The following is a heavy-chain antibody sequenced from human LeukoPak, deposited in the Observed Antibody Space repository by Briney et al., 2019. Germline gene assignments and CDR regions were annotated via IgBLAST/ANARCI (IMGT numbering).Heavy chain of an antibody. D-gene: IGHD3-16*01. CDR2: ISGSGGST. J-gene: IGHJ4*02. Sequence: PGGSLRLSCAASGFTFDDYAMHWVRQAPGKGLEWVSAISGSGGSTYYADSVKGRFTISRDNSKNTLYLQMNSLRAEDTAVYYCAKTSTTINFGGYWGQGTLVTVSS. V-gene: IGHV3-23*01. CDR1: GFTFDDYA. CDR3: AKTSTTINFGGY.